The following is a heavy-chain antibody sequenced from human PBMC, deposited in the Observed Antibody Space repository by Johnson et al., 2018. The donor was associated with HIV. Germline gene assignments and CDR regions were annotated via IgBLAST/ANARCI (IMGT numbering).Heavy chain of an antibody. CDR1: GFTFSSYA. J-gene: IGHJ3*02. CDR3: AKGIYDFWGGYLLDAFDM. CDR2: ISYDGSNK. V-gene: IGHV3-30-3*01. Sequence: QVQLVESGGGVVQPGRSLRLSCAASGFTFSSYAMSWVRQAPGKGLEWVAVISYDGSNKYYADSVKGRFTVSRDNSKNTLYLQMNSLRAEDTAVYYCAKGIYDFWGGYLLDAFDMWGQGTMVTVSS. D-gene: IGHD3-3*01.